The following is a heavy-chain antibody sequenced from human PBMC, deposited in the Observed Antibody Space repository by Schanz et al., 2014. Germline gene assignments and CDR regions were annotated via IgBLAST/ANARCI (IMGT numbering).Heavy chain of an antibody. CDR1: GFTVNTNY. CDR2: LYIRST. Sequence: EVQLVESGGGLIHPGGSLRLSCAVSGFTVNTNYMTWVRQAPGKGLECVSILYIRSTYYADSVKGRFTISRDNSKNSLYLQMNSLRAEDTAVYYCAREKRRTEVVLDHWGQGTLVTVS. V-gene: IGHV3-53*01. CDR3: AREKRRTEVVLDH. J-gene: IGHJ4*02.